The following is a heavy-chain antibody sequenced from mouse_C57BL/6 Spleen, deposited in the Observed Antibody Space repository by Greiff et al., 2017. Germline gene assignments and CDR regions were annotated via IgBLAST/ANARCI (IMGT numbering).Heavy chain of an antibody. J-gene: IGHJ2*01. CDR3: AIGYDYRYFDY. CDR1: GYSFTSYY. Sequence: QVHVKQSGPELVKPGASVKISCKASGYSFTSYYIHWVKQRPGQGLEWIGWIYPGSGNTKYNEKFKGKATLTADTSSSTAYMQRSSLTSEDAAVYYCAIGYDYRYFDYWGQGTTLTVSS. D-gene: IGHD2-4*01. CDR2: IYPGSGNT. V-gene: IGHV1-66*01.